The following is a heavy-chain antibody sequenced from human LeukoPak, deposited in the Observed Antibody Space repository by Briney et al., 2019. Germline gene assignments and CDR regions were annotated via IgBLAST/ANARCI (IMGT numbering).Heavy chain of an antibody. Sequence: GGSLRLSRAASGFSFSSYGMNWVRQAPGKGLEWVSAISGSGGSAYYAASVKGRFTISRDNSKNTLYLQMNSLRAEDRAVVYCELYGDYESPDGFDSGNQGTIVTVPS. CDR1: GFSFSSYG. CDR3: ELYGDYESPDGFDS. V-gene: IGHV3-23*01. J-gene: IGHJ3*02. CDR2: ISGSGGSA. D-gene: IGHD4-17*01.